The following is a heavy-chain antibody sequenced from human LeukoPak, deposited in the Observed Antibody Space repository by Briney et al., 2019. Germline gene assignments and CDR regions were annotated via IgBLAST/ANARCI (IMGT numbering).Heavy chain of an antibody. J-gene: IGHJ4*02. Sequence: ASVKVSCKASGYTFTGYYMHWVRQAPGQGLDWMGWINPNSGDTSYAQKFQGRVTLTSDTSISTAYMELSRLTSDDTAVYHCARVADGYYFDFWGQGTLVTVSS. D-gene: IGHD6-25*01. CDR3: ARVADGYYFDF. CDR2: INPNSGDT. V-gene: IGHV1-2*02. CDR1: GYTFTGYY.